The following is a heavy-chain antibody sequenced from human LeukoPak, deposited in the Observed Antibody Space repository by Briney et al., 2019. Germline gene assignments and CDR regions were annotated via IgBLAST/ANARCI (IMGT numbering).Heavy chain of an antibody. J-gene: IGHJ5*02. CDR2: INCNSGGT. CDR1: GYTFTAYY. D-gene: IGHD4-17*01. V-gene: IGHV1-2*02. Sequence: GASVKVSCKTSGYTFTAYYIHWVRQAPGQGLEWMGWINCNSGGTNYAQKSQGRVTLTRDTSISTAYMELSSLRSDDTAVYYCARTVTTNWFDPWGQGTLVTVSS. CDR3: ARTVTTNWFDP.